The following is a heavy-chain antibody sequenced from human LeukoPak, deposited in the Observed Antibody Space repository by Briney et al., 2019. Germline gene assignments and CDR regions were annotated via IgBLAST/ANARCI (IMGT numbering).Heavy chain of an antibody. V-gene: IGHV3-23*01. D-gene: IGHD6-19*01. CDR1: GFTFTTFA. Sequence: GGSLRLSCAASGFTFTTFAMTWVRRAPGKGLQWVSAIDGSGGSTYYADSVRGRLTISRDNSKNTLYLQMNSLRAEDTAVYYCAKASPIYSSGWYYHFDYWGQGTLVTVSS. CDR3: AKASPIYSSGWYYHFDY. CDR2: IDGSGGST. J-gene: IGHJ4*02.